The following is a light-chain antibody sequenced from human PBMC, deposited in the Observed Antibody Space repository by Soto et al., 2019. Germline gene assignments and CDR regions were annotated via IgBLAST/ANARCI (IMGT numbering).Light chain of an antibody. Sequence: DIQMTQSPSSLSASVGDRVTITCQASQDINNYLSWYQQNPGKAPKILIYDASNLETGVPSRFSGSGSGTEFTLTISSLQPDDFATYYCQQYNSYSITFGQGTRLEI. CDR3: QQYNSYSIT. J-gene: IGKJ5*01. V-gene: IGKV1-33*01. CDR1: QDINNY. CDR2: DAS.